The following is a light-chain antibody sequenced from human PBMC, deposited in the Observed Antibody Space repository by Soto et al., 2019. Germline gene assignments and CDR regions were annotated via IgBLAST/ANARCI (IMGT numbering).Light chain of an antibody. J-gene: IGKJ1*01. V-gene: IGKV3-20*01. Sequence: ESVMKQTPATLSVSPGEKVTLSCRASQSVSSIYLAWYQHKPGQAPRLLIYGASSRAASIPDRFSGSESGTDFTLTIIRLEPEDFAVYYCQQYGSSPWTCGQGTRWIS. CDR2: GAS. CDR3: QQYGSSPWT. CDR1: QSVSSIY.